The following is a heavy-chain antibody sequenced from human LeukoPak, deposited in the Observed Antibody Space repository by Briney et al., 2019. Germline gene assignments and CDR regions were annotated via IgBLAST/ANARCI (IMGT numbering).Heavy chain of an antibody. CDR1: GFAFSLYN. D-gene: IGHD3/OR15-3a*01. J-gene: IGHJ1*01. CDR2: IDGSNYI. V-gene: IGHV3-21*01. Sequence: GGSLRLSCAASGFAFSLYNMNWVRQAPGKGLEWVSCIDGSNYIYYADSVKGRSTVSRDNAKNLLYLQLNRLRAEDTAVYYCARDEGLPAEFFQHWGQGTLVTVSS. CDR3: ARDEGLPAEFFQH.